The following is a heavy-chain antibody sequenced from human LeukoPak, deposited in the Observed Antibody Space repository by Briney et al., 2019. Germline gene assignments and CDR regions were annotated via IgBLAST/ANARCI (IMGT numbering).Heavy chain of an antibody. Sequence: PSETLSHTCTVSGGSISSYYWSWIRQPPGKGLEWIGYVYYSGSTNYNPSLKSRVTISVDTSKNQFSLKLSSVTAADTAVYYCARGGRSVTRRNWYFDLWGRGTLVTVSS. J-gene: IGHJ2*01. D-gene: IGHD4-17*01. V-gene: IGHV4-59*01. CDR1: GGSISSYY. CDR2: VYYSGST. CDR3: ARGGRSVTRRNWYFDL.